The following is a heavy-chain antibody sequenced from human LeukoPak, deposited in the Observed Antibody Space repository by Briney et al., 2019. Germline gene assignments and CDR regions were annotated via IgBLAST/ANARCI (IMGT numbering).Heavy chain of an antibody. V-gene: IGHV4-30-4*08. Sequence: SQTLSLTCTVSGGSISSGDYYWSWIRQPPGKGLEWIGYIYYSGSTYYNPSLKSRVTISVDTSKNQFSLKLSSVTAADTAVYYCARGRYGSGTYYNAHFDSWGQGTLVTVSS. J-gene: IGHJ4*02. CDR1: GGSISSGDYY. D-gene: IGHD3-10*01. CDR3: ARGRYGSGTYYNAHFDS. CDR2: IYYSGST.